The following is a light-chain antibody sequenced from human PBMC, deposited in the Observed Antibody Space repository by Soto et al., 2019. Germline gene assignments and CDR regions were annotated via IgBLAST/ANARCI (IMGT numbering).Light chain of an antibody. CDR2: GAS. Sequence: EIALTQSQATLSLSPGEGATLPCRASHSVSTSYFAWYQQKPGQAPRLLIYGASNRATDIPDRFSGSGSGTDFTLTISRLETEDFAVYYCQQYGTSLITFGGGTKVEIK. CDR1: HSVSTSY. CDR3: QQYGTSLIT. V-gene: IGKV3-20*01. J-gene: IGKJ4*01.